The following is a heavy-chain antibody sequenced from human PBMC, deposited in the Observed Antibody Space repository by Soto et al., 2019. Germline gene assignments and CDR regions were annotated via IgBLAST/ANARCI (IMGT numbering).Heavy chain of an antibody. J-gene: IGHJ6*02. CDR2: IYPGDSET. CDR1: GYIFPSYW. CDR3: ARSAAAGSYFIYFGMDA. V-gene: IGHV5-51*01. D-gene: IGHD6-13*01. Sequence: GESLKISCKGSGYIFPSYWIGWVRQMPGEGLEWMAIIYPGDSETRYSPSFQGRVTISADKSISTAYLQWSSLKASDTAMYYCARSAAAGSYFIYFGMDAWGQGTTVTSP.